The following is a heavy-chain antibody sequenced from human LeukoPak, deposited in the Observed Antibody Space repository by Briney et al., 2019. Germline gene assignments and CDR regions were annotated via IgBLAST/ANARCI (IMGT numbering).Heavy chain of an antibody. CDR3: ARGLLPTVREHSDI. Sequence: ASVKVSCKASGYTFTSYDINWVRQATGQGLEWMGWMNPNSGNTGYAQKFQGRVTMTRNTSISTAYMELSSLRSEDRAVYYCARGLLPTVREHSDIWGEGTMVAASS. J-gene: IGHJ3*02. V-gene: IGHV1-8*01. D-gene: IGHD3-10*01. CDR2: MNPNSGNT. CDR1: GYTFTSYD.